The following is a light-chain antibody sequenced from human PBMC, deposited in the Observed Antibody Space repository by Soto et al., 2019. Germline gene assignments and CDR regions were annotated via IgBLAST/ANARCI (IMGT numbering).Light chain of an antibody. Sequence: QSVLTQPPSVSGAPGQRVTISCTGSGSNIGAGYDVHWYQQLPGTAPKLLIYGNTNRPSGVPDRFSGSKSGTSASLAISGLQADDEADYYCQSYDSSRSALSVFGTGTKLTVL. CDR2: GNT. CDR1: GSNIGAGYD. V-gene: IGLV1-40*01. J-gene: IGLJ1*01. CDR3: QSYDSSRSALSV.